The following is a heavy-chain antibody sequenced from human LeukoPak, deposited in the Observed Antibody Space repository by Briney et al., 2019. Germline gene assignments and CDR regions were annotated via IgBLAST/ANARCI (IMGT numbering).Heavy chain of an antibody. CDR1: GFMFNNYW. D-gene: IGHD2/OR15-2a*01. CDR3: ARKGGIYCNDGCFHEVFDI. Sequence: GGSLRLSCAASGFMFNNYWMNWVRQAPGKGLEWVANINGDGSESHSVDSVEGRFTISRDNAKNSLYLQMNSLRGEDTAVYYCARKGGIYCNDGCFHEVFDIWGQGTTVTVSS. V-gene: IGHV3-7*01. CDR2: INGDGSES. J-gene: IGHJ3*02.